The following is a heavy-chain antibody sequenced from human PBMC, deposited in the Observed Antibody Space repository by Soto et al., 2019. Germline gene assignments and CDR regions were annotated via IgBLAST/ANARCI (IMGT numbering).Heavy chain of an antibody. J-gene: IGHJ4*02. CDR1: AGTFSSYV. D-gene: IGHD6-19*01. V-gene: IGHV1-3*01. CDR3: ARDNSGGSDY. Sequence: GASGKVSCKASAGTFSSYVMHWVHQAPGQRLELMGWIDAGNGNTVYLQKFQGRVTITRDTSASTVYMELSSLRSEDTAVYYCARDNSGGSDYWGQGTLVTVSS. CDR2: IDAGNGNT.